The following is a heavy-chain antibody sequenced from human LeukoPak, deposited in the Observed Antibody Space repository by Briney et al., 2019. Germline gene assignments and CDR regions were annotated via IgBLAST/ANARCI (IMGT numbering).Heavy chain of an antibody. J-gene: IGHJ4*02. D-gene: IGHD3-10*01. Sequence: GSLRLSCAASGFTFSSYGMHWVRQAPGKGLEWVAVISYDGSNKYYADSVKGRFTISRDNSKSTLYLQMNSLRAEDTAVYYCAKESGSMVRGVIIEEDYDYWGQGTLVTVSS. CDR2: ISYDGSNK. V-gene: IGHV3-30*18. CDR3: AKESGSMVRGVIIEEDYDY. CDR1: GFTFSSYG.